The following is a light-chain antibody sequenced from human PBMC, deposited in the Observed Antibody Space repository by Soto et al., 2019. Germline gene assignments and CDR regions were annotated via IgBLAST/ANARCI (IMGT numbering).Light chain of an antibody. Sequence: IVLTQSPGTLSLPPGERATLSCRASQSITNNYLAWYQQKPGRAHRLLIYGASSRATGIPDRFSGSGSGTDFTLTISRLEPEDFAMYYCQQYGYLVTFGGGTKVDIK. CDR1: QSITNNY. CDR2: GAS. V-gene: IGKV3-20*01. CDR3: QQYGYLVT. J-gene: IGKJ4*01.